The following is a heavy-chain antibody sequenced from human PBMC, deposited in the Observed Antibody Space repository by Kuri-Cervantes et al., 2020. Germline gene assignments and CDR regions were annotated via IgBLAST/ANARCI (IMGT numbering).Heavy chain of an antibody. CDR1: GFTVSSNY. V-gene: IGHV3-53*01. J-gene: IGHJ4*02. CDR2: IYSGGST. Sequence: LSLTCAVSGFTVSSNYMSWVRQAPGKGLEWVSVIYSGGSTYYADSVKGRFTISRDNSKNTLYLQMNSLRAEDTAVYYCAKGSGDYWGQGTLVTVSS. D-gene: IGHD2-15*01. CDR3: AKGSGDY.